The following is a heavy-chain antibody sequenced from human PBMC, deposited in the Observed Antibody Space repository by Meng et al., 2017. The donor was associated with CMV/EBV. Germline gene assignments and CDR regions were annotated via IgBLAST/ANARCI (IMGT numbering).Heavy chain of an antibody. V-gene: IGHV1-8*03. J-gene: IGHJ5*02. Sequence: ASVKVSCKASGYTFTSYDINWVRQATGQGLEWMGWMNPNSGNTGYAQKFQGRVTITRNTSISTAYMELSSLRSDDTAVYYCARGFNDFWSGYYYNWVDPWGQGTLVTVSS. CDR1: GYTFTSYD. CDR2: MNPNSGNT. D-gene: IGHD3-3*01. CDR3: ARGFNDFWSGYYYNWVDP.